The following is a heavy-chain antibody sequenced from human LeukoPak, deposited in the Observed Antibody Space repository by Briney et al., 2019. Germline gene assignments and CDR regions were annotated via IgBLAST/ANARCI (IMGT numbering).Heavy chain of an antibody. J-gene: IGHJ5*02. CDR3: ARDSGYSCGAFDP. V-gene: IGHV3-48*03. Sequence: PGGSLRLSCAASGFTFSSYEMNWVRQAPGKGLEWVSYISSSGRTMYYADSVKGRFTISRENAKNSLYLQMNSLRAEDTAVYYCARDSGYSCGAFDPWGQGTLVTVSS. CDR1: GFTFSSYE. D-gene: IGHD5-18*01. CDR2: ISSSGRTM.